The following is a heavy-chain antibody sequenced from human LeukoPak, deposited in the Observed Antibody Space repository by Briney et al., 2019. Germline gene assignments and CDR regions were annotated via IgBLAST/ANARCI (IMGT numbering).Heavy chain of an antibody. CDR1: GFTFSSYA. CDR2: ISGSGGNT. Sequence: GGSLRLSCAASGFTFSSYAMSWVRQAPGKGLEWVSAISGSGGNTYYADSVKGRFTISRDNSKNTLYLQMNSLRAEDTAVYYCAKVPVVVVTHDAFDIWGQGTMVTVSS. V-gene: IGHV3-23*01. CDR3: AKVPVVVVTHDAFDI. D-gene: IGHD3-22*01. J-gene: IGHJ3*02.